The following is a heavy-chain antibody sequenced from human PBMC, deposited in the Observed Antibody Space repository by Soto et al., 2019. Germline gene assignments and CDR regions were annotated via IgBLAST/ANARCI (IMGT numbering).Heavy chain of an antibody. CDR2: ISAYNGNT. Sequence: ASVKVSCKASGYTFTSYGISWVRQAPGQGLEWMGWISAYNGNTNYAQKLQGRVTMTTDTSTSTAYMELRSLRSDDTAVYYCARDLERNYDFWSGSNWFDPWGQGTLVTVSS. CDR1: GYTFTSYG. D-gene: IGHD3-3*01. J-gene: IGHJ5*02. CDR3: ARDLERNYDFWSGSNWFDP. V-gene: IGHV1-18*01.